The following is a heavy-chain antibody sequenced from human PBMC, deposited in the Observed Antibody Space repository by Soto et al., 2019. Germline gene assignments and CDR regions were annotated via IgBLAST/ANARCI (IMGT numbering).Heavy chain of an antibody. J-gene: IGHJ4*02. Sequence: GASVKVSCKASGYTFINYAMHWVRQAPGQRLEWMGWINAADGNTKYSQTFQGRVTITTDTSASAAFLELSSLRSEDTAVYYCARFFRRHDGHFDAWGQGAQVSVS. CDR1: GYTFINYA. V-gene: IGHV1-3*01. CDR3: ARFFRRHDGHFDA. D-gene: IGHD1-1*01. CDR2: INAADGNT.